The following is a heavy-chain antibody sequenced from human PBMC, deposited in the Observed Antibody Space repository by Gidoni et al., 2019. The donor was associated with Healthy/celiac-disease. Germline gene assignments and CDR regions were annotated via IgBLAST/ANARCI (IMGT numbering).Heavy chain of an antibody. CDR3: ATVLTKAPYYFDY. V-gene: IGHV4-34*01. D-gene: IGHD3-9*01. CDR1: VGSFSGYY. CDR2: SNHSGST. Sequence: VQLHQWGAGLLKPSETLSLTCAVYVGSFSGYYWSWIRQPPGKGLEWIGESNHSGSTNYNPSLKSRVTISVDTSKNQFSLKLSSVPAADTAVYYCATVLTKAPYYFDYWGQGTLVTVSS. J-gene: IGHJ4*02.